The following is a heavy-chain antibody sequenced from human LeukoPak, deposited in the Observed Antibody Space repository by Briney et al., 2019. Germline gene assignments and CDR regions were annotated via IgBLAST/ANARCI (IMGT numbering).Heavy chain of an antibody. CDR1: GGSFCSYG. D-gene: IGHD3-22*01. V-gene: IGHV1-69*06. J-gene: IGHJ4*02. CDR2: IIPVFDTV. CDR3: VRDYDNSRPQKNYFDF. Sequence: SVKVSCKASGGSFCSYGISWVRQAPGQGLEWMGRIIPVFDTVNYAQNFQGRVTISADKSTTTTYMELTSLRSGDTAVYYCVRDYDNSRPQKNYFDFWGQGTLVTVSS.